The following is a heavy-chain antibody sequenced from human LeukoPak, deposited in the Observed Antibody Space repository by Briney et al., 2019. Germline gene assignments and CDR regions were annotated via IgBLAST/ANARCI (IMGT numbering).Heavy chain of an antibody. J-gene: IGHJ5*02. CDR1: GFTLSKVY. CDR2: IKRKNDGETT. V-gene: IGHV3-15*01. Sequence: NRGGSLRHSCTASGFTLSKVYVSWVRQLPGKGLEWVGRIKRKNDGETTDYGAPVQARFPISRDDSKNTAYLQLKSLKTYHTSVVYGTTRFLVGGTELVDPWGQGTLVTVSS. CDR3: TTRFLVGGTELVDP. D-gene: IGHD1-26*01.